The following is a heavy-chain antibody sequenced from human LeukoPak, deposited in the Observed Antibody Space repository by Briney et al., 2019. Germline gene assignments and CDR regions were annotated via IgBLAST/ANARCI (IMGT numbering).Heavy chain of an antibody. J-gene: IGHJ6*03. CDR3: AKSGGRYNNYYMDV. D-gene: IGHD2-15*01. V-gene: IGHV3-23*01. CDR2: IIGSGGST. CDR1: GFTFSSYA. Sequence: GGSLRLSSTASGFTFSSYAMSWVRQAPGKGLEWVSGIIGSGGSTYYADSVKGRFTISRDNSKNTMYLQMNSLRAEDTAVYYCAKSGGRYNNYYMDVWGKGTTVTVSS.